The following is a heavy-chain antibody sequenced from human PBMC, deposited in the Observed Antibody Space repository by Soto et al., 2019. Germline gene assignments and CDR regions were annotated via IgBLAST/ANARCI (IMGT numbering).Heavy chain of an antibody. V-gene: IGHV3-30-3*01. CDR3: ARADFWSGYYTETRLDAFDI. D-gene: IGHD3-3*01. CDR1: GFTFSSYA. Sequence: GGSLRLSCAASGFTFSSYAMHWVRQAPGKGLEWVAVISYDGSNKYYADSVKGRFTISRDNSKNTLYLQMNSLRAEDTAVYYWARADFWSGYYTETRLDAFDIWGQGTMVTVSS. J-gene: IGHJ3*02. CDR2: ISYDGSNK.